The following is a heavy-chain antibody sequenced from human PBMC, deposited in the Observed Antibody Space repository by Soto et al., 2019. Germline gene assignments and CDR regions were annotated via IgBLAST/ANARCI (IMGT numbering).Heavy chain of an antibody. V-gene: IGHV1-2*02. CDR1: GYTFTLYY. J-gene: IGHJ3*02. Sequence: QVQLVQSGAEVKNPGASVKVSCKASGYTFTLYYIHWVRQVPGQRPEWMGWINPSSGGTKFAQKFQGRVTMTRDTSITTAYMELNSLTSDDTAVYYCARGMGMITMIRDACDIWGQGAVVTVSS. CDR3: ARGMGMITMIRDACDI. CDR2: INPSSGGT. D-gene: IGHD3-16*01.